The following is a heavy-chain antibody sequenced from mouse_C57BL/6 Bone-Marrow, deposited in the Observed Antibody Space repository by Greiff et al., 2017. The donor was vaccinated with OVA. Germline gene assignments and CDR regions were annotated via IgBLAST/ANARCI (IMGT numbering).Heavy chain of an antibody. D-gene: IGHD1-1*01. V-gene: IGHV1-75*01. CDR1: GYTFTDYY. CDR3: SGSSYCYGPYFDY. J-gene: IGHJ2*01. CDR2: IFPGSGST. Sequence: VQLQESGPELVKPGASVKISCKASGYTFTDYYINWVKQRPGKGLEWIGWIFPGSGSTYYNEKFKGKATLTVDKSSSTAYMLLSSLTSEDSAVSYCSGSSYCYGPYFDYWGQGTTLTVSS.